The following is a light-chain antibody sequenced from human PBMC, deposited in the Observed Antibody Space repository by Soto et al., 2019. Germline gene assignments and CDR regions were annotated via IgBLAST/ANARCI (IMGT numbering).Light chain of an antibody. Sequence: EIVMTQSPATLSVSPGERATLSCRASQSVSSNLAWYQQKPGQAPRLLIYVASTTATGIPARFSGSGSGTEVTLTISSLQSEDFAVYYCQQYNNWPPWTFGQGNKVQIK. V-gene: IGKV3-15*01. CDR3: QQYNNWPPWT. CDR2: VAS. CDR1: QSVSSN. J-gene: IGKJ1*01.